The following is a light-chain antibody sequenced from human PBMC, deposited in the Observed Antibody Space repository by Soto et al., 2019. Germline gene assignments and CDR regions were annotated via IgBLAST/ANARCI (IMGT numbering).Light chain of an antibody. CDR1: SSNIGSTT. Sequence: VLTQPPSASGTPGQRVTISCSGSSSNIGSTTVSWFQLLPGTAPKLLISTNDQRPSGVPDRFSGSKSGTSASLAISGLQSEDDADYYCAAWDDSLNGFVFGTGTKLTVL. CDR3: AAWDDSLNGFV. J-gene: IGLJ1*01. V-gene: IGLV1-44*01. CDR2: TND.